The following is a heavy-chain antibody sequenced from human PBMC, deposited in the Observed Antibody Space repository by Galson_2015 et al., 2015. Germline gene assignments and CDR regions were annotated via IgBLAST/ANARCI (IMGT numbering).Heavy chain of an antibody. CDR2: IIPIFGTA. V-gene: IGHV1-69*13. CDR3: ARVGRWDTANTWFDP. Sequence: SVKDSCKASGGTFSSYAISWVRQAPGQGLEWMGGIIPIFGTANYAQTFQGRVTITADESTSTAYMELSSLRAEDTAVYYCARVGRWDTANTWFDPWGQGTLVTVSS. J-gene: IGHJ5*02. CDR1: GGTFSSYA. D-gene: IGHD5-18*01.